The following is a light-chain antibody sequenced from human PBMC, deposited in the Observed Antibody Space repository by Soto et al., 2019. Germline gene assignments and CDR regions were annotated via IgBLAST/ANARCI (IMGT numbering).Light chain of an antibody. J-gene: IGLJ1*01. CDR2: LKSDGSH. CDR1: NGHSSYA. CDR3: QTWGTGV. Sequence: QLVLTQSPSASASLGASVKFTCTLNNGHSSYAIAWHQQQPEKGPRYLMKLKSDGSHSKGDGIPDRFSGSSSGAERYLTISSLQSEDEADYYCQTWGTGVFGTGTKVTVL. V-gene: IGLV4-69*01.